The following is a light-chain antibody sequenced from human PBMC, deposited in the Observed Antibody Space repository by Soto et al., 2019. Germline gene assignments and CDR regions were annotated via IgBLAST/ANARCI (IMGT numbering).Light chain of an antibody. CDR2: EAS. CDR1: QSISMY. Sequence: DIQTTQSPSTLSASVGDSVTITCRASQSISMYLAWYQQKPGKAPKLLIHEASTLESGVPSRFSGSGSGTKFTLTISSLQPDDFATYYCQHYNPYSLPFTFGPGTKVDIK. V-gene: IGKV1-5*03. J-gene: IGKJ3*01. CDR3: QHYNPYSLPFT.